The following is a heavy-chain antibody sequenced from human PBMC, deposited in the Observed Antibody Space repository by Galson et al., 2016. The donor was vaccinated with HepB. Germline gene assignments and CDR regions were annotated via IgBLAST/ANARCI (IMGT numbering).Heavy chain of an antibody. CDR2: ISYDGNNK. Sequence: SLRLSCAASGFSFSNYGMHWVRQAPGKGLEWVTFISYDGNNKYYAESVKGRFAISRDKSKNTMYLQMNSLRAEDTAVYYCAKDVGLYGFLDYWGQGTVVTVSS. V-gene: IGHV3-30*18. CDR3: AKDVGLYGFLDY. D-gene: IGHD3-10*01. J-gene: IGHJ4*02. CDR1: GFSFSNYG.